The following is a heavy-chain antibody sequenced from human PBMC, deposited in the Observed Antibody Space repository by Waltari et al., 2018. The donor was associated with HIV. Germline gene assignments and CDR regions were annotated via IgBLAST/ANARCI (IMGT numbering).Heavy chain of an antibody. CDR1: GYSFSTYW. CDR2: IYPDDSET. V-gene: IGHV5-51*03. J-gene: IGHJ3*01. Sequence: EVQLVQSGAEVKKPGESLKISCKGSGYSFSTYWIGWVRHMPGKGLEWMGIIYPDDSETRYSPAFEGQVSFSADKSISTAYLQWSSLKASDSGIYYCARRDSRDYMIRERGGRSGAYDVWGQGTMVTVSS. CDR3: ARRDSRDYMIRERGGRSGAYDV. D-gene: IGHD3-16*01.